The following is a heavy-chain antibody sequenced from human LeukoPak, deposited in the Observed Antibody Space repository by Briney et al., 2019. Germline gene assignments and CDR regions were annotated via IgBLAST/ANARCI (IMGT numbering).Heavy chain of an antibody. CDR2: INPNSGGT. CDR1: GYTFTGYY. V-gene: IGHV1-2*02. D-gene: IGHD6-13*01. J-gene: IGHJ5*02. Sequence: ASVKVSCKASGYTFTGYYIHWVRQAPGQGLEWMGWINPNSGGTNYAQKFQGRVTMTRDTSISTAYMELSRLRSEDTAVYYCAREGTFSSPRNWFDPWGQGTLVTVSS. CDR3: AREGTFSSPRNWFDP.